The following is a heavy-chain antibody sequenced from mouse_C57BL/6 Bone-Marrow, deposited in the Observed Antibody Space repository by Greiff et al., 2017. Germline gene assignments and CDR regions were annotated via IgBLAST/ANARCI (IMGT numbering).Heavy chain of an antibody. D-gene: IGHD4-1*01. CDR2: ISYSGST. CDR1: GYSITSDY. Sequence: EVKLMESGPGLAKPSQTLSLTCSVTGYSITSDYWNWIRTFPGNKLEYMGYISYSGSTYYNPSLKSRISITRDTSKNQYYLQLNSVTTEDTATYYCARLGRGFYFDYWGQGTTLTVSS. V-gene: IGHV3-8*01. J-gene: IGHJ2*01. CDR3: ARLGRGFYFDY.